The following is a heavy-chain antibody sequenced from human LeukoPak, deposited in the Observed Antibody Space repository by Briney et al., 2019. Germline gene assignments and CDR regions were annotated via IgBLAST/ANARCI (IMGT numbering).Heavy chain of an antibody. J-gene: IGHJ4*02. V-gene: IGHV1-8*02. Sequence: ASVKVSCKASGYTFTSYDINWVRQATGQGLEWMGWMNPNSGNTGYAQKFQGRVTMTRDTSISTAYMELSRLRSDDTAVYYCARLYQKGRTFDYWGQGTLVTVSS. CDR2: MNPNSGNT. CDR3: ARLYQKGRTFDY. CDR1: GYTFTSYD. D-gene: IGHD3-16*01.